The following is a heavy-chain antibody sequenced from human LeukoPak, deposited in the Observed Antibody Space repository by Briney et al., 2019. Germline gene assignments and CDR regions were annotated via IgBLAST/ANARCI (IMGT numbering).Heavy chain of an antibody. CDR2: INPNSGGT. J-gene: IGHJ4*02. CDR1: GYTFTGYY. CDR3: ARDLGRIAVAGHDY. D-gene: IGHD6-19*01. V-gene: IGHV1-2*02. Sequence: ASVKVSCKASGYTFTGYYMHWVRQAPGQGLEWMGWINPNSGGTNYAQKFQGRVTMTRDTSISTAYMELSRLRSDDTAVYYCARDLGRIAVAGHDYWGQGTLVTVSS.